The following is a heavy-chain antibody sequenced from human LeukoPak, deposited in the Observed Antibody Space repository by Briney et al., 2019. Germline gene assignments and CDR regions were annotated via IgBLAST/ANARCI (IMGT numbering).Heavy chain of an antibody. CDR2: VRSSANYI. CDR1: GFTFSSYS. J-gene: IGHJ4*02. V-gene: IGHV3-21*01. Sequence: GGSLRLSCAASGFTFSSYSMSWVRQAPGKGLEWVSSVRSSANYIYYADSVKGRFTISRDNAKNTLYLQMNSLRADDTAVYYCARGDYSKTDYWGQGTLVTVSS. CDR3: ARGDYSKTDY. D-gene: IGHD4-11*01.